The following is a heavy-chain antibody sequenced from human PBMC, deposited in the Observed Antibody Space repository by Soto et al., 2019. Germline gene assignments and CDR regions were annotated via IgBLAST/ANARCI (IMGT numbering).Heavy chain of an antibody. CDR3: AREMGSPPARGFDY. Sequence: EVQLVESGGGFVQPGGSLRLSCAASGFTFSGYNMNWVRQAPGKGLEWVSYIGTGLYDIYYADSVRGRFTISRDNAQNSLYLQMNSLRAEDTALYYCAREMGSPPARGFDYWGLGTLVTVSS. CDR1: GFTFSGYN. D-gene: IGHD2-8*01. CDR2: IGTGLYDI. J-gene: IGHJ4*02. V-gene: IGHV3-48*01.